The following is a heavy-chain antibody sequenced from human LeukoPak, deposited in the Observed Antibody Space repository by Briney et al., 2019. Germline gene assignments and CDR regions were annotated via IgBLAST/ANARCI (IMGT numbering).Heavy chain of an antibody. D-gene: IGHD4-17*01. J-gene: IGHJ6*03. CDR2: IRSKAYGGTT. CDR3: TRVRVDYGDYSGYYYYMDV. Sequence: GGSLRLSCTASGFTFGDYAMSWVRQAPGKGLEWVGFIRSKAYGGTTEYAASVKGRFTISRDDSKSIAYLQMNSLKTEDTAVYYCTRVRVDYGDYSGYYYYMDVWGKGTTVTISS. V-gene: IGHV3-49*04. CDR1: GFTFGDYA.